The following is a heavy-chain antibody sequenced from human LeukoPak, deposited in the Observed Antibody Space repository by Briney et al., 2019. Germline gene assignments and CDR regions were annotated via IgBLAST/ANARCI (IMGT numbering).Heavy chain of an antibody. D-gene: IGHD2-15*01. CDR1: GYTFTSYA. J-gene: IGHJ5*02. V-gene: IGHV1-3*01. CDR2: INARNDNT. CDR3: ARDLGYCTGGTCYPNWFDP. Sequence: GASVKVSCKACGYTFTSYAMHWVRQAPRQRLEWMGWINARNDNTKYSQKFQRRVTITRDTSASTAYVELSSLRSEDTAVYYCARDLGYCTGGTCYPNWFDPWGQGTLVTVSS.